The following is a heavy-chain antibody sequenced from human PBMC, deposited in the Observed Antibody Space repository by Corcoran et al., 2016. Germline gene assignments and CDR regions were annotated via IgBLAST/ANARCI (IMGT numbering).Heavy chain of an antibody. CDR1: GYTFTSYA. J-gene: IGHJ6*02. V-gene: IGHV1-3*01. D-gene: IGHD3-10*01. Sequence: QVQLVQSGAEVKKPGASVKVSCKASGYTFTSYAMHWVRQAPGQRLEWMGWINAGNGNTKYSQKFQGRVTITRDTSASTAYMELSSLRAEDTAVYYCAREGRITMVRGVTPAHYYYYGRDVWGQGTTVTVSS. CDR3: AREGRITMVRGVTPAHYYYYGRDV. CDR2: INAGNGNT.